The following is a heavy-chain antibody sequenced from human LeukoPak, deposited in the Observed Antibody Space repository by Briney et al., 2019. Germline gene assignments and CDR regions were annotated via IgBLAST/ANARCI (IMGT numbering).Heavy chain of an antibody. V-gene: IGHV4-30-4*01. CDR1: GGSISSGDYY. D-gene: IGHD5-18*01. CDR3: ARARTAMATALDY. CDR2: IYYSGST. Sequence: SQTLSLTCTVSGGSISSGDYYWSWIRQPPRKGLEWIGYIYYSGSTYYNPSLKSRVTISVDTSKNQFSLKLSSVTAADTAVYYCARARTAMATALDYWGQGTLVTVSS. J-gene: IGHJ4*02.